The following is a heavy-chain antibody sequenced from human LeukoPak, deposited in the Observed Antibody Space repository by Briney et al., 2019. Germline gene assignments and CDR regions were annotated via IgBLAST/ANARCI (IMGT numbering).Heavy chain of an antibody. CDR3: ARDGPYSSSSNWFDP. V-gene: IGHV4-59*01. Sequence: SETLSLTCTVSGGSIGSYYWSWIRQPPGKGLEWIGYIYYTGSTNFNPSLKSRVTMSVDTSKSQFSLKLSSVTAADTAMYYCARDGPYSSSSNWFDPWGQGTLVTVPS. D-gene: IGHD6-6*01. J-gene: IGHJ5*02. CDR1: GGSIGSYY. CDR2: IYYTGST.